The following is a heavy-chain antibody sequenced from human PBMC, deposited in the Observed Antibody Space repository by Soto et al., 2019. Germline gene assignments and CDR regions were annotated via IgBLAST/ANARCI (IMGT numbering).Heavy chain of an antibody. Sequence: QVQLVESGGGVVQPGRSLRLSCAGSGFTFSSYAMHWVRQAPGKGLEWVAFISFDGSNKYYADSVKDRFTVSRDNSKNKLYVQMNSLRAEDTAVYYCGRDRRFGNGYNSGFDYWGQGTLVTVSA. D-gene: IGHD5-12*01. V-gene: IGHV3-30-3*01. CDR2: ISFDGSNK. CDR1: GFTFSSYA. CDR3: GRDRRFGNGYNSGFDY. J-gene: IGHJ4*02.